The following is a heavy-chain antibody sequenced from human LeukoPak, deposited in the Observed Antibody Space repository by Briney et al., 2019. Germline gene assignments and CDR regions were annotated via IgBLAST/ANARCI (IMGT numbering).Heavy chain of an antibody. D-gene: IGHD3-3*01. CDR3: ARLPRRARSGYFDY. CDR2: IYYSGST. J-gene: IGHJ4*02. V-gene: IGHV4-59*08. CDR1: GGSISSYY. Sequence: SETLSLTCTVSGGSISSYYWSWIRQPPGKGLEWIGYIYYSGSTNYNPSLKSRVTISVDTSKNQFSLKLSSVTAADTAVYYCARLPRRARSGYFDYWGQGTLVTVSS.